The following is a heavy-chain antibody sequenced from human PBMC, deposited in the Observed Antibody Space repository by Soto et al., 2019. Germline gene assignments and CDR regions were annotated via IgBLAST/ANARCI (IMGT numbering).Heavy chain of an antibody. CDR2: IHERGVT. D-gene: IGHD4-17*01. CDR3: ARDPAGDYGH. J-gene: IGHJ4*02. V-gene: IGHV4-59*02. CDR1: GGSVSDYY. Sequence: SETLYLTCNVSGGSVSDYYWSWIRQAPGKGLEWIGYIHERGVTNYNPSLKSRVTMSVDTSKNQFSLTLRSVHTADTAIYFCARDPAGDYGHWGRGTLVTVSS.